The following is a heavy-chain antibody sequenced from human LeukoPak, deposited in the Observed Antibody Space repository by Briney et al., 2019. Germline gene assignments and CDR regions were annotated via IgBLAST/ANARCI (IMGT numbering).Heavy chain of an antibody. CDR1: GFTFSNFG. D-gene: IGHD1-1*01. Sequence: GSLRLSCAASGFTFSNFGTHWVRQAPGKGLEWVAVVSSEGSVQYYADSVKGRFTISRDNSKNTLSLQMNSLRVEDTAVYYCTKEAATGSRYSFDFWGQGTLVTVSS. CDR3: TKEAATGSRYSFDF. V-gene: IGHV3-30*18. CDR2: VSSEGSVQ. J-gene: IGHJ4*02.